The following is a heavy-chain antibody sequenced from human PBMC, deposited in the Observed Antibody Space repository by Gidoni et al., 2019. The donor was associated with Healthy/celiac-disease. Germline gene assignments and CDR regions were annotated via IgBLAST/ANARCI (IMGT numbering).Heavy chain of an antibody. D-gene: IGHD7-27*01. CDR2: IWYDGSNK. CDR3: ARDRLTALIDY. J-gene: IGHJ4*02. Sequence: GLEWVAVIWYDGSNKYYADSVKGRFTISRDNSKNTLYLQMNSLRAEDTAVYYCARDRLTALIDYWGQGTLVTVSS. V-gene: IGHV3-33*01.